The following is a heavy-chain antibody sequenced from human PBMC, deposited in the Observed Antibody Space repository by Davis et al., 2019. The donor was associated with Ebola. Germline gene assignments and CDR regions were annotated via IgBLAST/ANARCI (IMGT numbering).Heavy chain of an antibody. CDR1: GFTFSTCA. CDR2: ISSGGGFKT. V-gene: IGHV3-23*01. CDR3: AKDDSASSGWYDLDY. Sequence: PGGSLRLSCAGSGFTFSTCAMSWLRQAPGKGLEWVSTISSGGGFKTYYAQSVKGRFTISRDNSKNTLYLQMNSLRAGDTAVYYCAKDDSASSGWYDLDYWGQGTLVTVSS. D-gene: IGHD6-19*01. J-gene: IGHJ4*02.